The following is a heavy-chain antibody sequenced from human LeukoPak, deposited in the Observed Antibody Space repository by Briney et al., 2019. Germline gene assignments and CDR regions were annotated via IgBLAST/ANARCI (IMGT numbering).Heavy chain of an antibody. CDR1: GGSISSSSYY. Sequence: NASETLSLTCTVSGGSISSSSYYWGWIRQPPGKGLEWIGSIYYSGSTYYNPSLKSRVTISVDTSKNQFSLKLSSVTAADTAVYYCVSRPYYGSGSSFDPWGQGTLVTVSS. CDR3: VSRPYYGSGSSFDP. CDR2: IYYSGST. J-gene: IGHJ5*02. V-gene: IGHV4-39*01. D-gene: IGHD3-10*01.